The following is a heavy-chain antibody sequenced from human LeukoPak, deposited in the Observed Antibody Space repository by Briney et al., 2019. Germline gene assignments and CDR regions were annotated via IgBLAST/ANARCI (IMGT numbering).Heavy chain of an antibody. D-gene: IGHD3-10*01. CDR1: GASLSSYY. CDR3: ARDRVGAFDI. V-gene: IGHV4-59*01. Sequence: SETLSLTCTVSGASLSSYYWSWIRQPPGKTLEWIGYIYYSGSTNYNPSLKSRVTISVDTSKNQFSLKLSSVTAADTAVCYCARDRVGAFDIWGQGTMVTVSS. CDR2: IYYSGST. J-gene: IGHJ3*02.